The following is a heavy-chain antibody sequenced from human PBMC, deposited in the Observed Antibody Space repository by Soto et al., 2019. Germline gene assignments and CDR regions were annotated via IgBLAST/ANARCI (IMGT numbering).Heavy chain of an antibody. CDR2: INSDGSST. Sequence: GGSLRLSCAASGFTFSSYWMHWVRQAPGKGLVWVSRINSDGSSTSYADSVKGRFTISRDNAKNTLYLQMNSLRAEDTAVYYCARGEQWLDLDYWSQGTLVTVSS. J-gene: IGHJ4*02. D-gene: IGHD6-19*01. V-gene: IGHV3-74*01. CDR3: ARGEQWLDLDY. CDR1: GFTFSSYW.